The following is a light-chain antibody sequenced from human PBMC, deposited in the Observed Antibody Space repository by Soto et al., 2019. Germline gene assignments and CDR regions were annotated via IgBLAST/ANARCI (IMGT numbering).Light chain of an antibody. CDR3: HQNYSTPQT. Sequence: DIQMTQSPSSLSASVGDRVTITCRAGETVTDYLNWYQHKPGKAPKLLIYSASTLQTGVPSRFSGSGSGTDFTLTISSLQHEDSGTYYCHQNYSTPQTLGQGTKVDIK. V-gene: IGKV1-39*01. CDR2: SAS. J-gene: IGKJ1*01. CDR1: ETVTDY.